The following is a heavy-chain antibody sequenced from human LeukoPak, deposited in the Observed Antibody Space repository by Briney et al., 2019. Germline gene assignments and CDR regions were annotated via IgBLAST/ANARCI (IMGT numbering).Heavy chain of an antibody. Sequence: ASVKVSCKASGYTFTGYYMHWVRQAPGQGLEWMGWINPNSGGTNYAQKFQGRVTMTRDTSISTAYMELSRLRSDDTAVYYCARPKAGPRKTFDYWGQGTLVTVSS. V-gene: IGHV1-2*02. CDR3: ARPKAGPRKTFDY. CDR2: INPNSGGT. D-gene: IGHD6-6*01. CDR1: GYTFTGYY. J-gene: IGHJ4*02.